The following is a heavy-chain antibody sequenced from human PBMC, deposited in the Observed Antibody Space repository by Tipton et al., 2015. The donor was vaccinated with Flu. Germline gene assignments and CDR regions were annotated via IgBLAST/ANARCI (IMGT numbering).Heavy chain of an antibody. CDR3: ARREYSNYVSEPKNWFDL. V-gene: IGHV4-38-2*01. Sequence: TLSLTCSVSGDSIGSAYYWGWVRQPPGKGLEWIGNVHQTGSPYYNPSLRSRVTIGVDRAKNQFSLRLTSVTAADTAVYYCARREYSNYVSEPKNWFDLWGQGTQVTVSS. CDR2: VHQTGSP. D-gene: IGHD6-6*01. J-gene: IGHJ5*02. CDR1: GDSIGSAYY.